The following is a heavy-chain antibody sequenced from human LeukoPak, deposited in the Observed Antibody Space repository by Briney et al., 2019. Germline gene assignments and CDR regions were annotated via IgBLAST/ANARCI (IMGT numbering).Heavy chain of an antibody. V-gene: IGHV3-21*01. Sequence: PGGSLRLSCAASGFTFSGYSMNWVRQAPGKGLEWVSSISSSGRSSYTYYADSVKGRCTISRDNAKNSLYLQMNSLRAEDTGLYHCARGLGLRGYTYVPDYWGQGTLVTVSS. CDR3: ARGLGLRGYTYVPDY. J-gene: IGHJ4*02. CDR1: GFTFSGYS. CDR2: ISSSGRSSYT. D-gene: IGHD5-18*01.